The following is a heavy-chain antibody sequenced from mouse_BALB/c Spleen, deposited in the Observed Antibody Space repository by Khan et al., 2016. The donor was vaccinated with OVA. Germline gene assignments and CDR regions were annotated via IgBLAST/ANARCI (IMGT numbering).Heavy chain of an antibody. CDR2: INPYNGGT. CDR3: VRSASYGDYVEAWFAY. Sequence: EVQLQQSGPELVKPGASMKMSCKASGYSFTGYTMNWVKQSHVKNLEWIGLINPYNGGTAYNQKFRGKATLTVDKSSNTDYMELLSLTSEDSAVYYCVRSASYGDYVEAWFAYWGQGTLVTVSA. CDR1: GYSFTGYT. J-gene: IGHJ3*01. V-gene: IGHV1-18*01. D-gene: IGHD2-13*01.